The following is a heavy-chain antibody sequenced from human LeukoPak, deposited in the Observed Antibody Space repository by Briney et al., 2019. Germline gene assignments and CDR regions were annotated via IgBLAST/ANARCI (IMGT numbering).Heavy chain of an antibody. CDR3: ARGDCSSTSCYTPFADY. V-gene: IGHV5-51*01. J-gene: IGHJ4*02. D-gene: IGHD2-2*02. CDR1: GYSFTSYW. Sequence: PGEALEISCKGSGYSFTSYWIGWVRQMPGKGLEWMGIIYPGESDTRYSPSFQGQVTISADKSISTAHLQWSSLKASDTAMYYCARGDCSSTSCYTPFADYWGQGTLVTVSS. CDR2: IYPGESDT.